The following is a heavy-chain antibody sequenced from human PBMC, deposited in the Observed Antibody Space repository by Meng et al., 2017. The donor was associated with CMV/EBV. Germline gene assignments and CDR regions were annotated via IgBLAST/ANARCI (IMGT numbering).Heavy chain of an antibody. D-gene: IGHD3-3*01. CDR3: ARETIFGVVIIWDWFDP. J-gene: IGHJ5*02. V-gene: IGHV4-34*01. CDR2: INHSGST. Sequence: SETLSLTCAVYGGSFSGYYWSWIRQPPGKRLEWIGEINHSGSTNYNPSLKSRVTISVDTSKNQFSLQLNSVTPEDTAVYYCARETIFGVVIIWDWFDPWGQGTLVTVSS. CDR1: GGSFSGYY.